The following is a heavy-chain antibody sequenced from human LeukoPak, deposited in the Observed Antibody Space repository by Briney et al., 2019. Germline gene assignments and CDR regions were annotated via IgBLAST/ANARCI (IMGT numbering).Heavy chain of an antibody. J-gene: IGHJ3*02. CDR2: ISWNSGSI. V-gene: IGHV3-9*01. Sequence: SLRLSCAASGFTFDDYAMHWVRQAPGKGLEGVSGISWNSGSIGYADSVKGRFTISRDNAKNSLYLQMNSLRAEDTALYYCAKDISRDGYNYAFDIWGQGTMVTVSS. CDR1: GFTFDDYA. D-gene: IGHD5-24*01. CDR3: AKDISRDGYNYAFDI.